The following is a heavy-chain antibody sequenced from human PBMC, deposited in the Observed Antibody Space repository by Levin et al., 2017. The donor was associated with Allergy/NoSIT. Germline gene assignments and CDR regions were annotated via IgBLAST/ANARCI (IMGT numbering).Heavy chain of an antibody. CDR3: ARDQPNTAYCGGDCFKNAFDI. J-gene: IGHJ3*02. Sequence: SETLSLTCTVSGGSISSSSYYWGWIRQPPGKGLEWIGSIYYSGSTYYNPSLKSRVTISVDTSKNQFSLKLSSVTAADTAVYYCARDQPNTAYCGGDCFKNAFDIWGQGTMVTVSS. D-gene: IGHD2-21*02. V-gene: IGHV4-39*07. CDR2: IYYSGST. CDR1: GGSISSSSYY.